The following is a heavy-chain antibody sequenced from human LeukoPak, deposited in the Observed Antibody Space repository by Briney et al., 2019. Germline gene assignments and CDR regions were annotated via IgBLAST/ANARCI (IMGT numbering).Heavy chain of an antibody. V-gene: IGHV1-8*03. CDR1: GYTFTTYD. CDR3: AREDYYDSGSNDY. D-gene: IGHD3-22*01. Sequence: ASVKVSCKASGYTFTTYDITWVRQATGQGLEWIGWMNPNSGNTAYAQKFQGRVTITRNTSISTAYMELSSLRSEGTAVYYCAREDYYDSGSNDYWGQGTLVTVSS. CDR2: MNPNSGNT. J-gene: IGHJ4*02.